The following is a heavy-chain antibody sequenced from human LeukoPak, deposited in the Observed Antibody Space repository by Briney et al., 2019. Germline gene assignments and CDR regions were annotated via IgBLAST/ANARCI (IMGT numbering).Heavy chain of an antibody. CDR3: ARDAYRSDWYDAFDI. J-gene: IGHJ3*02. Sequence: SQTLSLTCTVSGGSISSGSYYWTWIRQPAGKGLEWIGRIYTSGNINYNPSLKSRVTISVDTSKNQFSLKLSSVTAADTAVYYCARDAYRSDWYDAFDIWGQGTLVTVSS. V-gene: IGHV4-61*02. CDR1: GGSISSGSYY. D-gene: IGHD6-19*01. CDR2: IYTSGNI.